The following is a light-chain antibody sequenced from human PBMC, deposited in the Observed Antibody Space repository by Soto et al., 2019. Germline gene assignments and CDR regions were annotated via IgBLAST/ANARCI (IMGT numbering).Light chain of an antibody. CDR1: QGISSY. CDR3: QQLNSYPIT. J-gene: IGKJ4*02. Sequence: DIQLTQAPSFLSASVGDRVTITCRASQGISSYLAWYQQKPGKAPKLLIYAASTLQSGVTSRFSGSGSGTEFTRASSRLQPEDFETYYCQQLNSYPITFGGGTKVEIK. CDR2: AAS. V-gene: IGKV1-9*01.